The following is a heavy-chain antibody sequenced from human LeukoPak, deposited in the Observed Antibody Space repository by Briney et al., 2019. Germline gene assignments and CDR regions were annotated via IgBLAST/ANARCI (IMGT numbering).Heavy chain of an antibody. CDR2: IYYSGST. J-gene: IGHJ4*02. V-gene: IGHV4-59*08. CDR3: ARRGGSGWYVYFDY. D-gene: IGHD6-19*01. CDR1: GVSISSYY. Sequence: SETLSLTCTVSGVSISSYYWSWIRQPPGKGLEWIGYIYYSGSTNYNPSLKSRVTISVDTSKNQFSLNLSSVTAADTAVYYCARRGGSGWYVYFDYWGQGTLVTVSS.